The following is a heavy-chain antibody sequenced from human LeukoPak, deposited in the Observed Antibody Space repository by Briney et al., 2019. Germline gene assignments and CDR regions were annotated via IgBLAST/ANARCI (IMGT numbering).Heavy chain of an antibody. Sequence: GGSLRLSCAVSGFTFSDYYMSWIRQAPGKGLEWVSYISSGGSTISHADSVKGRFTISRDNAKNSLYLQMNSLRAEDTAVYYCARDRKQVCCQNWGQGTLVTVSS. CDR1: GFTFSDYY. V-gene: IGHV3-11*04. CDR2: ISSGGSTI. D-gene: IGHD1/OR15-1a*01. CDR3: ARDRKQVCCQN. J-gene: IGHJ4*02.